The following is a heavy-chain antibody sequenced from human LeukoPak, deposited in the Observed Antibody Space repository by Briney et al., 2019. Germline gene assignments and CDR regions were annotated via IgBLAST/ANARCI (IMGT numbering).Heavy chain of an antibody. V-gene: IGHV6-1*01. D-gene: IGHD3-10*01. J-gene: IGHJ4*02. CDR2: TYYRSKWYN. CDR3: ARGVDNYYGSGSYDY. CDR1: GDSVSSNSAA. Sequence: SQTLSLTCAISGDSVSSNSAAWNWIRQSPSRGPEWLGRTYYRSKWYNDYAVSVKSRIAINSDTSNNQFSLHLNSVTPEDTAVYYCARGVDNYYGSGSYDYWGQGTLVTVSS.